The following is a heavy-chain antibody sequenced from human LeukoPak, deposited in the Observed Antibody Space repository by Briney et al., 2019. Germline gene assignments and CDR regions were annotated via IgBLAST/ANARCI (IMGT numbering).Heavy chain of an antibody. J-gene: IGHJ4*02. Sequence: GGSLRLSCAASGFTFSNAWMSWVRQAPGKGLEWVSGISSRGGSTFYADSVKGRFTISRDNSKNTLYLQMNSLRVEDTALYYCAKDLPDAYCGGDCYRGVFDFWGQGTLVTVSS. V-gene: IGHV3-23*01. CDR2: ISSRGGST. CDR3: AKDLPDAYCGGDCYRGVFDF. D-gene: IGHD2-21*02. CDR1: GFTFSNAW.